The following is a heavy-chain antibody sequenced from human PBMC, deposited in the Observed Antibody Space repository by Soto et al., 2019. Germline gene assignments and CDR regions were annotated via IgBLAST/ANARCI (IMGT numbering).Heavy chain of an antibody. V-gene: IGHV1-18*01. Sequence: GASVKVCCKASGYTFTRYGIGWARQAPGQGLEWMGWINTYNGNTNYAQNVQGRVTLTTDTSTSTAYMELRSLRSNDTAIYYCAMVDVYVTPSPQDVWGQGTTVTVSS. CDR2: INTYNGNT. D-gene: IGHD3-16*01. CDR1: GYTFTRYG. CDR3: AMVDVYVTPSPQDV. J-gene: IGHJ6*02.